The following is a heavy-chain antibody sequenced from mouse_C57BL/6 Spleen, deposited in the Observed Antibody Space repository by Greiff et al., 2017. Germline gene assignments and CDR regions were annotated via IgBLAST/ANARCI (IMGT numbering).Heavy chain of an antibody. CDR3: ARDNGYDGARDY. J-gene: IGHJ4*01. V-gene: IGHV3-1*01. Sequence: EVQLVESGPGMVKPSQSLSLTCTVTGYSITSGYDWHWIRHFPGNKLEWMGYISYSGSTNYNPSLKSRISITHDTSKNHFFLKLNSVTTEDTATYYCARDNGYDGARDYWGQGTSVTVSS. D-gene: IGHD2-2*01. CDR1: GYSITSGYD. CDR2: ISYSGST.